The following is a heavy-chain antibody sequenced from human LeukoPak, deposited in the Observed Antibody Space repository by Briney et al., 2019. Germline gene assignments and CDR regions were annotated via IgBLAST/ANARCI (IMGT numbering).Heavy chain of an antibody. CDR2: MNPNSGNT. V-gene: IGHV1-8*03. D-gene: IGHD1-26*01. Sequence: ASVKVSCKASGYTFTSYDINWVRQATGQGLEWMGWMNPNSGNTGYAQKFQGRVTITRNTSISTAYMELSSLRSEDTAVYYCARSIVGATCAFDIWGQGTMVTVSS. CDR3: ARSIVGATCAFDI. J-gene: IGHJ3*02. CDR1: GYTFTSYD.